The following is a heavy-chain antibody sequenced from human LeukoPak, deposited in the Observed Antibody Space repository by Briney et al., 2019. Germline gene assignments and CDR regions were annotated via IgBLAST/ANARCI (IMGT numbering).Heavy chain of an antibody. CDR1: GFTFGDFH. V-gene: IGHV3-11*01. Sequence: GGSLRLSCAADGFTFGDFHMCWIRQAPGKGLEWVSFSSTSGSTIFYADSVKGRFTISRDNAKNSLYLQMNSLRAEDTAVYYCARERADALDIWGPGTMVTVSS. J-gene: IGHJ3*02. CDR2: SSTSGSTI. CDR3: ARERADALDI.